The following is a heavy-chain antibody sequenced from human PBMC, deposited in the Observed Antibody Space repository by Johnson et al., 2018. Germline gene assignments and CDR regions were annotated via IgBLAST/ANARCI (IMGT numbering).Heavy chain of an antibody. J-gene: IGHJ3*01. Sequence: VQLVESGGGLVQPGESLRLSCEASGFTFSTHDMHWVRQATGKGLAWVSTIGVDGDTYYPGSVKGRFTISRENAENSVYLEMNSLGVADTAVYYCFRGGTIAVWGQGTMVTVSS. D-gene: IGHD3-9*01. V-gene: IGHV3-13*01. CDR2: IGVDGDT. CDR1: GFTFSTHD. CDR3: FRGGTIAV.